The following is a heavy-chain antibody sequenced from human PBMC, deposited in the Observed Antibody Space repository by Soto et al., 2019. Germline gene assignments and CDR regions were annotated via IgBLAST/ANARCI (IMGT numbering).Heavy chain of an antibody. Sequence: EVQLLESGGGLVQPGGSLRLSCAASGFTFSSYVMSWVRQAPGKGLEWVSAISGSGGSTYYADSVKGRFTISRDNSKNTLYLQMNSLRAEDTAVYYCAKAYCSSTSCYGWDFDYWGQGTLVTVSS. CDR3: AKAYCSSTSCYGWDFDY. D-gene: IGHD2-2*01. V-gene: IGHV3-23*01. J-gene: IGHJ4*02. CDR1: GFTFSSYV. CDR2: ISGSGGST.